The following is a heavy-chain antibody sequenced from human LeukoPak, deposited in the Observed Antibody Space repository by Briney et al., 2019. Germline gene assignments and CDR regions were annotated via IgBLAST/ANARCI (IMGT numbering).Heavy chain of an antibody. Sequence: PSETLSLTCTVSGGSISSYYWSSIRQPPGKGLEWIGYIYYSGDTNYNPSLKSRVTLSVDTSNNQFSLNLTSVTAADPAVYYCARDDFGAIHPYFDYWGQGAPVTVSS. D-gene: IGHD2-21*01. CDR3: ARDDFGAIHPYFDY. V-gene: IGHV4-59*01. CDR2: IYYSGDT. CDR1: GGSISSYY. J-gene: IGHJ4*02.